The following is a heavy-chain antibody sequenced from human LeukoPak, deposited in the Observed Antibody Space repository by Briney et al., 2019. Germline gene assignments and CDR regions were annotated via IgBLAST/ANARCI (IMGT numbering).Heavy chain of an antibody. CDR3: TTDGDYGGNSGYYFDY. CDR1: GFTFSNAW. D-gene: IGHD4-23*01. J-gene: IGHJ4*02. CDR2: IKSKTDGGTT. V-gene: IGHV3-15*01. Sequence: GESLKISCAASGFTFSNAWMSWVRQAPGKGLEWVGRIKSKTDGGTTDYAAPVKGRFTISRDDSKNTLYLQMNSLKTEDTAVYYCTTDGDYGGNSGYYFDYWGQGTLVTVSS.